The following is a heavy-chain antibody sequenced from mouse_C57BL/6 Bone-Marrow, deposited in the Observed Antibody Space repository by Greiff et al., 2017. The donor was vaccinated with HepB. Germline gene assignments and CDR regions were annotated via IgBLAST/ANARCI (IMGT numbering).Heavy chain of an antibody. CDR2: IYPGSGNT. Sequence: LQESGAELVRPGASVKLSCKASGYTFTDYYINWVKQRPGQGLEWIARIYPGSGNTYYNEKFKGKATLTADKSSSTAYMQLSSLTSEDSAVYFCARGRNYYGSSYVWAMDYWGQGTSVTVSS. J-gene: IGHJ4*01. CDR1: GYTFTDYY. CDR3: ARGRNYYGSSYVWAMDY. V-gene: IGHV1-76*01. D-gene: IGHD1-1*01.